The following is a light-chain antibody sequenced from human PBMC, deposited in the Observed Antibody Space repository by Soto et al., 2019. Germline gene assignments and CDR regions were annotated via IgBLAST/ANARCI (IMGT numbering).Light chain of an antibody. V-gene: IGLV2-14*01. CDR2: EVS. Sequence: QSVPTPLASVSRSPGKSSTISCTGSSTDVGGYNYVSWYQQHPGKAPKVMIYEVSNRPSGVSNRLSGSKSGNTASLTISGLQAEDEADYYCSSYTSSSTYVFGTGSKVTVL. J-gene: IGLJ1*01. CDR1: STDVGGYNY. CDR3: SSYTSSSTYV.